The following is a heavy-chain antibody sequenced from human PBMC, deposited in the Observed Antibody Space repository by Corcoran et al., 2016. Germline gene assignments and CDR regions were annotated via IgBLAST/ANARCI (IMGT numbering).Heavy chain of an antibody. CDR1: GFPFRSYS. Sequence: VQLVESGGGLEQPGGSMRLSCVASGFPFRSYSMNWVRQAPGKGLEWISYISSGSSTIYYADSVKGRFTISRDNARNSLYLQMISLRDEDTVVYYCARYGAGGYDSVYGLDVWGQGNTVTVSS. J-gene: IGHJ6*02. CDR2: ISSGSSTI. V-gene: IGHV3-48*02. CDR3: ARYGAGGYDSVYGLDV. D-gene: IGHD3-16*01.